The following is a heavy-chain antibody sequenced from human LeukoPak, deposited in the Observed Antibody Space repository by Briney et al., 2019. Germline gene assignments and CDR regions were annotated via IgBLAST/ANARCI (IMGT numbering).Heavy chain of an antibody. CDR3: ARVGGEASGYHPFDI. D-gene: IGHD3-22*01. Sequence: GGSLRLSCAASGFIIFKSWMTWVRQAPGKGLEWVAIIKQDASETYYLDSVKGRFTISRDNAKNSIYLHMTRLRVEDTAVYYCARVGGEASGYHPFDIWGQGTMVTASS. CDR1: GFIIFKSW. CDR2: IKQDASET. V-gene: IGHV3-7*01. J-gene: IGHJ3*02.